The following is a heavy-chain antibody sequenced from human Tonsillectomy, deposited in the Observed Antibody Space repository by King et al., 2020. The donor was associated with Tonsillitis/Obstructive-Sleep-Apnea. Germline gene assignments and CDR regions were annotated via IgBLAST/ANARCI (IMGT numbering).Heavy chain of an antibody. Sequence: VQLVESGGGXVQXGXSLRXSXAXSGXTFNSXGMXWVRQAPGKGXXWXAXISYDXSXKYLADSVKGRFTISRDNSKNTLYLQMNSLRAEDTAVYYCAKDLXXGDYYYTMDVWGQXTTVTVSS. J-gene: IGHJ6*02. V-gene: IGHV3-30*18. D-gene: IGHD4-17*01. CDR1: GXTFNSXG. CDR3: AKDLXXGDYYYTMDV. CDR2: ISYDXSXK.